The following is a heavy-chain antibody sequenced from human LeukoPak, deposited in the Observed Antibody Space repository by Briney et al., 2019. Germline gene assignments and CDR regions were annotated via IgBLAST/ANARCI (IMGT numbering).Heavy chain of an antibody. CDR3: ARDLAVVTRPLGFDY. D-gene: IGHD4-23*01. J-gene: IGHJ4*02. CDR2: IWYDGSNK. CDR1: GFTFSSYG. V-gene: IGHV3-33*01. Sequence: GGSLRLSCAAFGFTFSSYGMHWVRQAPGKGLEWVAVIWYDGSNKYYADSVKGRFTISRDNSKNTLYLQMNSLRAEDTAVYYCARDLAVVTRPLGFDYWGQGTLVTVSS.